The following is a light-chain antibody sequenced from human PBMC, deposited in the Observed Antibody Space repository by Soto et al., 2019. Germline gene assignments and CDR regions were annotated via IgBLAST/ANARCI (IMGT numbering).Light chain of an antibody. J-gene: IGLJ1*01. V-gene: IGLV1-47*02. CDR3: AAWDDSLSGYV. Sequence: QSVLTQPPSVSGAPGQRVTIFCTGSTSNIGSNYVYWYQQLPGTAPKLLIYSNNQWPSGVPDRFSGSKSGTSASLAISGLRSEDEADYYCAAWDDSLSGYVFGTGTKLTVL. CDR1: TSNIGSNY. CDR2: SNN.